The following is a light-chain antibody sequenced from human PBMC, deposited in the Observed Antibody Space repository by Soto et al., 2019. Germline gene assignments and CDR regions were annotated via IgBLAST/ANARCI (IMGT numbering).Light chain of an antibody. CDR3: QQLTTWPT. V-gene: IGKV3-11*01. CDR2: AVS. Sequence: EIVLTQSPATLSLSPGDTATLSCRTSQSVTSSLAWFQQKPGQAPRLLIYAVSRRDTAIPARFSSSGSGTDFTLTISSLEPEYFAVYYCQQLTTWPTFGGGTKVEI. J-gene: IGKJ4*01. CDR1: QSVTSS.